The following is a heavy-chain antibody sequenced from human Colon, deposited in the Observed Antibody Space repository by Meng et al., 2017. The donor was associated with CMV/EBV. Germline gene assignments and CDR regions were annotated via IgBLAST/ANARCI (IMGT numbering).Heavy chain of an antibody. D-gene: IGHD2-2*01. V-gene: IGHV4-59*01. CDR1: GGSIGSDH. Sequence: SETLSLTCTVSGGSIGSDHWSWIRQPPGKGLEWIGYIYKIDSTNYNYNPSLKSRVTISVDKSKNQLSLRLNSVTAADTAVYYCARSKDIVIVEAAQAVFDIWGQGTMVTVSS. CDR2: IYKIDSTNY. CDR3: ARSKDIVIVEAAQAVFDI. J-gene: IGHJ3*02.